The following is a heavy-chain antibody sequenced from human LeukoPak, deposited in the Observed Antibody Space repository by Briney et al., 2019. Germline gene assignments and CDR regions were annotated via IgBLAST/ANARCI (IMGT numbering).Heavy chain of an antibody. J-gene: IGHJ4*02. Sequence: GGSLRLSCAASGFTLSSYAMNWVRQAPGKGLEWVSGIDSGSNNIHYADSVKGRFTISRDDAKNSLYLQMDSLRAEDTAVYYCARRFDHWGQGTLVTVSS. CDR3: ARRFDH. V-gene: IGHV3-48*01. CDR2: IDSGSNNI. CDR1: GFTLSSYA.